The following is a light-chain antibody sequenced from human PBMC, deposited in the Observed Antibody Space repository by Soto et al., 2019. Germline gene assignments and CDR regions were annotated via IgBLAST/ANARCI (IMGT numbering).Light chain of an antibody. CDR1: SSDVGAYTS. V-gene: IGLV2-14*01. J-gene: IGLJ1*01. CDR2: EVS. CDR3: TSYTSDNRSYV. Sequence: QSALTQPASVSGSPGQSITISCTGTSSDVGAYTSVSWYQQHPGKAPKLMIYEVSIRPSGVSNRFSGSKSANTASLTISGLQAEDEAHYYCTSYTSDNRSYVFGTGTKVTVL.